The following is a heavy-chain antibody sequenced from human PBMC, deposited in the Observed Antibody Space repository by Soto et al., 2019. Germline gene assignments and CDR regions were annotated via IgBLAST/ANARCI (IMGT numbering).Heavy chain of an antibody. Sequence: PSQTLSLTCAISGDSVSSNSAAWNWTRQSPSRSLEWLRRTYYRTKWYNDYAVSVKSRTTINPDTSKNQSFLPLNSVTPEDTAVDYCAIDGYCSSTSCYSYYYYGMDVWGRGTTFAVSS. CDR1: GDSVSSNSAA. CDR3: AIDGYCSSTSCYSYYYYGMDV. J-gene: IGHJ6*02. D-gene: IGHD2-2*03. CDR2: TYYRTKWYN. V-gene: IGHV6-1*01.